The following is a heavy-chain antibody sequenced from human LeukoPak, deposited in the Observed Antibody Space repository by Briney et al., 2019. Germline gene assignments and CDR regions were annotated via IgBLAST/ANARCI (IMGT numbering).Heavy chain of an antibody. Sequence: SETLSLTCTVSGGSISSYYWSCIRQPPGKGLEWIGYIYYSGSTNYSPSLKSRVTISVDTSKNQFSLKLSSVTAADTAVYYCARQGYSAYEILDYWGQGTLVTVSS. CDR3: ARQGYSAYEILDY. V-gene: IGHV4-59*08. CDR1: GGSISSYY. J-gene: IGHJ4*02. CDR2: IYYSGST. D-gene: IGHD5-12*01.